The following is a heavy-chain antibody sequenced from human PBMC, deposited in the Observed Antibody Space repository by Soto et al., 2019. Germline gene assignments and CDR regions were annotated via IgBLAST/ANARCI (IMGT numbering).Heavy chain of an antibody. CDR1: GYTFTGYY. D-gene: IGHD1-26*01. CDR3: ARDLEYSGSEPFYYYYGMDV. CDR2: INPNSGGT. J-gene: IGHJ6*02. V-gene: IGHV1-2*04. Sequence: ASVKVSCKASGYTFTGYYMHWVRQAPGQGLEWMGWINPNSGGTNYAQKFQGWVTMTRDTSISTAYMELSRLRSDDTAVYYCARDLEYSGSEPFYYYYGMDVWAKGPRSPSP.